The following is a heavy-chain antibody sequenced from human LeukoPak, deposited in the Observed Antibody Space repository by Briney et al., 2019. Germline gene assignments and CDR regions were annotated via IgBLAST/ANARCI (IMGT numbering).Heavy chain of an antibody. J-gene: IGHJ4*02. CDR3: ARGLSRCSWFDY. CDR2: INHSGST. V-gene: IGHV4-34*01. Sequence: PSETPSLTCAVYGGSFSGYYWSWIRQPPGKGLEWIGEINHSGSTNYNPSLKSRVTISVDTSKNQFSLKLSSVTAADTAVYYCARGLSRCSWFDYWGQGTLVTVSS. D-gene: IGHD6-13*01. CDR1: GGSFSGYY.